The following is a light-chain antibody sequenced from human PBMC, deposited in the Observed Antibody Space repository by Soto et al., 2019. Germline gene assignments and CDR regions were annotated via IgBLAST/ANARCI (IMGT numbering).Light chain of an antibody. V-gene: IGKV3-20*01. CDR2: GSS. CDR1: QSVSGK. Sequence: EIVMTQSPATLSVTQGETATLSCRASQSVSGKLAWFQQKPGQAPRLLISGSSNRATGIPDRFSGSGSGTDFTLTICRLEPEDFAVYYCQQYGSSGTFGQGTMV. CDR3: QQYGSSGT. J-gene: IGKJ1*01.